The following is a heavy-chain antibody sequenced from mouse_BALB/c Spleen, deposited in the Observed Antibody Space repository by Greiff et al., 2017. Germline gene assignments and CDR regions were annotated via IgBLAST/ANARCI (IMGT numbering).Heavy chain of an antibody. J-gene: IGHJ1*01. CDR3: ARDREGRRYFDV. Sequence: DVKLVESGGGLVQPGGSLRLSCATSGFTFTDYYMSWVRQPPGKALEWLGFIRNKANGYTTEYSASVKGRFTISRDNSQSILYLQMNTLRAEDSATYYCARDREGRRYFDVWGAGTTVTVSS. D-gene: IGHD3-3*01. CDR1: GFTFTDYY. V-gene: IGHV7-3*02. CDR2: IRNKANGYTT.